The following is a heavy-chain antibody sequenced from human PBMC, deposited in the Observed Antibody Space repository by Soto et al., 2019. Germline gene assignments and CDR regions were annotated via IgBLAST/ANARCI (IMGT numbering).Heavy chain of an antibody. Sequence: SETLSLTCTVSGGSISSGDYYWSWIRQPPGKGLEWIGYIYYSGSTYYNPSLKSRVTISVDTSKNQFSLKLNSVTAADTAVYYCAGRAPPNYFDYWGQGNMVTVSS. CDR2: IYYSGST. CDR1: GGSISSGDYY. J-gene: IGHJ4*02. CDR3: AGRAPPNYFDY. V-gene: IGHV4-30-4*02.